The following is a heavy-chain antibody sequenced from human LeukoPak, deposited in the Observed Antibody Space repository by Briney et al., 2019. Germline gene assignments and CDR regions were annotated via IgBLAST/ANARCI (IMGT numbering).Heavy chain of an antibody. V-gene: IGHV1-18*01. CDR3: TGDDRVLGGGWFDP. CDR2: ISDYNGNT. CDR1: GYTFTSYG. D-gene: IGHD2-8*02. J-gene: IGHJ5*02. Sequence: ASVNDSCKSSGYTFTSYGISWVRQAPGQGLEWMGCISDYNGNTNYPQMLQGRLTMTTDTPTKAAYMAPKELRSDQAAVHYCTGDDRVLGGGWFDPWGQGTLVTVSS.